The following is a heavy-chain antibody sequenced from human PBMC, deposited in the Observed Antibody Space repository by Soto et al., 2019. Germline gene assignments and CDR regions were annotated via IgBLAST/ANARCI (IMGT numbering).Heavy chain of an antibody. J-gene: IGHJ3*02. D-gene: IGHD3-22*01. CDR3: ASYTLSGYVGPGAFDI. CDR2: IYYSGST. Sequence: SETLSLTCTVSGGSISSYYWSWIRQPPGKGLEWIGYIYYSGSTNYNHYLKSRVTISVDTSKNQFSLKLSSVTAAHTAVYYCASYTLSGYVGPGAFDIWGQGTMVTVS. V-gene: IGHV4-59*01. CDR1: GGSISSYY.